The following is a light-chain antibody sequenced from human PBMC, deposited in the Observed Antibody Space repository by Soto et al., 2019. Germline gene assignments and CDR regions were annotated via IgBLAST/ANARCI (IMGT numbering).Light chain of an antibody. CDR2: GAS. J-gene: IGKJ1*01. CDR3: QQYGSSRWT. V-gene: IGKV3-20*01. Sequence: EIMLTQSPGTLSLSPGERATLSCRASQSVSSSYLAWYQQNRGQAPRLLIYGASSRATGIPDRFSGSGSGTDFTLTISRLEPEDFAVYYCQQYGSSRWTFGQGTKVEIK. CDR1: QSVSSSY.